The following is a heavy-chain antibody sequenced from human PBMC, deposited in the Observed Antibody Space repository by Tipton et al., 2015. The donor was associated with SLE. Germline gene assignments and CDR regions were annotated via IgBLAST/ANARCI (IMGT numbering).Heavy chain of an antibody. J-gene: IGHJ3*02. V-gene: IGHV3-23*01. CDR2: ISGPGVDT. CDR3: AKDAIERNGVFDAFDI. D-gene: IGHD3-3*01. CDR1: GFIFSEYA. Sequence: SLRLSCAASGFIFSEYAMNWVRPTPGKGLEWVSNISGPGVDTYYADSVKGHFTISRDNSKSTLYLQMNNLRPEDTAVYYCAKDAIERNGVFDAFDIWGQGAMVTVSS.